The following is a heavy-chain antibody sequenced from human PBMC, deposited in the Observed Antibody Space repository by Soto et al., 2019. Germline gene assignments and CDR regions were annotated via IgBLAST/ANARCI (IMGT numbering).Heavy chain of an antibody. V-gene: IGHV3-30*14. J-gene: IGHJ4*02. CDR2: ISSDGNNK. D-gene: IGHD1-26*01. CDR1: EFSFNNYA. CDR3: AGGRWEPLPGY. Sequence: GGSLRLSCIASEFSFNNYALHWVRQPPGMGLEWVAGISSDGNNKYYADSVEGRFTISRDNSANALYFQMNSLTTEDTALYYCAGGRWEPLPGYWGQGTLVTVSS.